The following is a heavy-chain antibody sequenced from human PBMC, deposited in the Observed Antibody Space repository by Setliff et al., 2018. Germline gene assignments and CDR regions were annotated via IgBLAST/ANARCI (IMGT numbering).Heavy chain of an antibody. J-gene: IGHJ3*01. CDR1: GFTFSNYW. CDR3: ATLYPWDPDAFDL. Sequence: PGGSLRLSCAASGFTFSNYWMSWVRQAPGKGLEWVSYISSRSDIIYYADSVRGRFTISRDNAKNTLYLQMTGLRTDDTALYYCATLYPWDPDAFDLWGQGTMVTVSS. CDR2: ISSRSDII. V-gene: IGHV3-48*04. D-gene: IGHD3-16*01.